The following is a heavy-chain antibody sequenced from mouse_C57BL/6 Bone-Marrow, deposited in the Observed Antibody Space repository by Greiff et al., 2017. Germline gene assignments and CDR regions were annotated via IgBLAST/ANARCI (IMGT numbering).Heavy chain of an antibody. D-gene: IGHD1-1*01. CDR1: GYAFSSYW. J-gene: IGHJ2*01. CDR2: IYPGDGDT. Sequence: VQLQQSGAELVKPGASVKISCKASGYAFSSYWMNWVKQRPGKGLEWIGQIYPGDGDTNYNGKFKGKATLTADKSSSTAYMQLSSLTSEDSAVYFCAKNLYGSSYFDYWGQGTTLTVSS. V-gene: IGHV1-80*01. CDR3: AKNLYGSSYFDY.